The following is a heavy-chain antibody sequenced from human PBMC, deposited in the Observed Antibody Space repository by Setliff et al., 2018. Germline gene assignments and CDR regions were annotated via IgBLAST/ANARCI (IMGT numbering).Heavy chain of an antibody. CDR1: GYLLTSYG. J-gene: IGHJ6*02. CDR3: AKGGNITRETYYYYGMDV. Sequence: GASVKVSCKTSGYLLTSYGLTWVRQAPGQGLDWLGWISPYNGHTNYAQKLQGRVAITTDTSTSTAYMELRSLRSDDTAVYYCAKGGNITRETYYYYGMDVWGQGTTVTVSS. CDR2: ISPYNGHT. D-gene: IGHD1-20*01. V-gene: IGHV1-18*01.